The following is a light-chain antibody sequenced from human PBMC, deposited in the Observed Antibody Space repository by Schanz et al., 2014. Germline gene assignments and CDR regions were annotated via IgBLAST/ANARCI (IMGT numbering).Light chain of an antibody. Sequence: DIVLTQSPATLSLSPGERATLSCRASETVTTYLAWYQQKPGQAPRLLIYGASTRATGIPARFSGSGSGTEFTLTIGSLQSEDFAVYYCQQYHIWPPWTFGQGTKVEIK. CDR3: QQYHIWPPWT. J-gene: IGKJ1*01. CDR2: GAS. V-gene: IGKV3D-15*01. CDR1: ETVTTY.